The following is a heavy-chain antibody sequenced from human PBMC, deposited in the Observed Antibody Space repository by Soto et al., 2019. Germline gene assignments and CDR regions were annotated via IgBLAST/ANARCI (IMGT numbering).Heavy chain of an antibody. CDR2: ISAYNGNT. J-gene: IGHJ6*02. V-gene: IGHV1-18*04. CDR1: GYTFTSYG. D-gene: IGHD6-6*01. CDR3: AREAARPHYYYYYYGMDV. Sequence: ASVKVSCKSSGYTFTSYGISWVRQAPGQGLEWMGWISAYNGNTNYAQKLQGRVTMTTDTSTSTAYMELRSLRSDDTAVYYCAREAARPHYYYYYYGMDVWGQGTTGSVSS.